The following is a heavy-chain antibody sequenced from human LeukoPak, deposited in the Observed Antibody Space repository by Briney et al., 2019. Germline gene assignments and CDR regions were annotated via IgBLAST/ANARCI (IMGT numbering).Heavy chain of an antibody. CDR1: GFTFSTYW. D-gene: IGHD5/OR15-5a*01. V-gene: IGHV3-73*01. J-gene: IGHJ4*02. Sequence: PGGSLRLSRAASGFTFSTYWMHWVRQASGKGLEWVGRIRNKANRYATSYAASVKDRFTMSRDDSKKTAFLQMNSLKTEDTAVYYCANSVSMNAIFDYWGQGTLVTVSS. CDR3: ANSVSMNAIFDY. CDR2: IRNKANRYAT.